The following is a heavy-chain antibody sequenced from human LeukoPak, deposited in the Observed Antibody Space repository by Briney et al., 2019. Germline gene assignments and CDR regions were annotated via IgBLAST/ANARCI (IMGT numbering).Heavy chain of an antibody. D-gene: IGHD3-10*01. CDR2: IFGADKNTT. CDR1: GFPFSSYA. J-gene: IGHJ4*02. V-gene: IGHV3-23*01. CDR3: AKRNTMVRGGPCFDY. Sequence: GGSLRLSCAASGFPFSSYAMNWVRQAPGKGLEWVSIIFGADKNTTYYADSVKGRFTVSRDNSKNPLDLQMTDLRPEDTAIYYCAKRNTMVRGGPCFDYWGQGILVAVSS.